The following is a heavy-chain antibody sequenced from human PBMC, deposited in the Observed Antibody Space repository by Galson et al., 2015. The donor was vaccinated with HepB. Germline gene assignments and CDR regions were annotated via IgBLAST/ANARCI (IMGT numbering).Heavy chain of an antibody. J-gene: IGHJ4*02. CDR2: IRSKAYGGTT. CDR1: GFTFGDYA. CDR3: TRDPLTMVRLQGSFDY. Sequence: SLRLSCAASGFTFGDYAMSWFRQAPGKGLEWVGFIRSKAYGGTTEYAASVKGRFTISRDDSKSIAYLQMNSLKTEDTAVYYCTRDPLTMVRLQGSFDYWGQGTLVTVSS. V-gene: IGHV3-49*03. D-gene: IGHD3-10*01.